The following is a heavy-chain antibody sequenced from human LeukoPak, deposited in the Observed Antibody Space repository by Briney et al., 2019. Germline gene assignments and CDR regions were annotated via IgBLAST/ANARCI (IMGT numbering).Heavy chain of an antibody. V-gene: IGHV3-7*03. CDR1: GFTFNNYW. CDR3: TRDTPYGSGSYYKGLDS. D-gene: IGHD3-10*01. Sequence: PGGSLRLSCAASGFTFNNYWMSWVRQAPGKGLEWVANIQQDGNEKFYVDSVKGRFIISRDNAKNSLFLQMNSLRAEDTAVYYCTRDTPYGSGSYYKGLDSWGQGTLVTVSS. CDR2: IQQDGNEK. J-gene: IGHJ4*02.